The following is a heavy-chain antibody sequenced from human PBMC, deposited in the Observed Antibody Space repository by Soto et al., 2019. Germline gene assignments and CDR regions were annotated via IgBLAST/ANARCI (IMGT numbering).Heavy chain of an antibody. D-gene: IGHD4-17*01. CDR1: GFTFSSYG. CDR2: TSHDGSNK. Sequence: QEQLVESGGGVVQPGTSLRLSCAASGFTFSSYGMHWVRQAPGKGLEWVAVTSHDGSNKFYADSVKGRFSISRDDSKNTLFLQMNSLRTEETAVYYCAKDRRDYGDSLVNNYFDPWGQGTLVTVSS. CDR3: AKDRRDYGDSLVNNYFDP. V-gene: IGHV3-30*18. J-gene: IGHJ5*02.